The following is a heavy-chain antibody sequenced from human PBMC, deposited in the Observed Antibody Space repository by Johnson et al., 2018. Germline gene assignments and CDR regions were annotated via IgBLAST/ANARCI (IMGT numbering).Heavy chain of an antibody. CDR2: LSGSGDGA. CDR1: GFTFSSYV. V-gene: IGHV3-23*04. CDR3: AKDLHYYGGSGYSNRAH. D-gene: IGHD3-22*01. J-gene: IGHJ1*01. Sequence: VQLVESGGGLVQPGGSLRLSCAASGFTFSSYVMSWVRQAPGKGLEWVSHLSGSGDGAYYADSVKGRFTISRDNSQNTLYLQMNSLRAEDTALYYCAKDLHYYGGSGYSNRAHWGQGTLVTVSS.